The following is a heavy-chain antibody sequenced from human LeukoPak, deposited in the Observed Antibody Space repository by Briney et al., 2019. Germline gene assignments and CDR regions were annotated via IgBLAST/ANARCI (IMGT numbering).Heavy chain of an antibody. Sequence: GRSLRLSCAASGFTFSTYAMHWVRQAPGKGLEWVAVIPYDGSNKYYADSVKGRFTISRENSKNRLYLQMNSLRAEDTAVYYCVTYQLLLYGFDYWGQGTLVTVSS. CDR1: GFTFSTYA. CDR2: IPYDGSNK. CDR3: VTYQLLLYGFDY. D-gene: IGHD2-2*01. J-gene: IGHJ4*02. V-gene: IGHV3-30*04.